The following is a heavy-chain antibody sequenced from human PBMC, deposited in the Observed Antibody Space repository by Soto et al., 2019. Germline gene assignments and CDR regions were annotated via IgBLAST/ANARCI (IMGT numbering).Heavy chain of an antibody. Sequence: QVQLVQSGAEVKKPGSSVKVCYKASGGTFSTDSISWVRQAPGQGLEWMGGIIPMFGTANNAQKFQGRVTITADESTSTAYMELSSLRSEDTAVYFCAREIDGYYGMDVWGQGTTVTVAS. CDR3: AREIDGYYGMDV. J-gene: IGHJ6*02. V-gene: IGHV1-69*12. CDR1: GGTFSTDS. CDR2: IIPMFGTA.